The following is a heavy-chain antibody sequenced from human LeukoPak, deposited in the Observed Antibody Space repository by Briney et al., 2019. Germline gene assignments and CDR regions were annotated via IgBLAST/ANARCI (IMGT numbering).Heavy chain of an antibody. CDR2: ISGSGGST. J-gene: IGHJ4*02. CDR3: AKIPRPYYYDSSGYC. Sequence: GGSLRLSCAASGFTFSNYGMHWVRQAPGKGLEWVSAISGSGGSTYYADSVKGRFTISRDNSKNTLYLQMNSLRAEDTAVYYCAKIPRPYYYDSSGYCWGQGTLVTVSS. CDR1: GFTFSNYG. D-gene: IGHD3-22*01. V-gene: IGHV3-23*01.